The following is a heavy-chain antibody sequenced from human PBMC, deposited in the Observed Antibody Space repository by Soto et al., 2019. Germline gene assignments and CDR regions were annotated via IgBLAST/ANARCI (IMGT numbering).Heavy chain of an antibody. V-gene: IGHV4-59*08. CDR1: SGPDRSHN. D-gene: IGHD4-17*01. CDR3: VRQGIDYLHGLVDV. Sequence: QVQLQQSGPRLVKPSETLSLTCTVSSGPDRSHNWGWIRQPPERGLEWIGYVYYTGDTAYNPSLRGGVTISEDTSTNDISLTLNSVTAADTAVYYCVRQGIDYLHGLVDVWGHGTTVSVSS. J-gene: IGHJ6*02. CDR2: VYYTGDT.